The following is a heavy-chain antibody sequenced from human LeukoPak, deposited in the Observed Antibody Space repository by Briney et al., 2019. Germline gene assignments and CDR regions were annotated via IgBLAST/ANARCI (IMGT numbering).Heavy chain of an antibody. Sequence: SETLSLTCTVSGASISSYYWSWIRQPPGKGLEWIGYIYYSGSTNYNPSLKSRVTISVDTSKNQFSLKLSPVTAADTAVYHCARAKDCGGDCYPFDYWGQGTLVTVSS. D-gene: IGHD2-21*02. V-gene: IGHV4-59*01. CDR3: ARAKDCGGDCYPFDY. J-gene: IGHJ4*02. CDR1: GASISSYY. CDR2: IYYSGST.